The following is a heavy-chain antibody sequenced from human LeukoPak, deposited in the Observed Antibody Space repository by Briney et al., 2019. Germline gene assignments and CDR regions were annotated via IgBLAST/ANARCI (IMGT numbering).Heavy chain of an antibody. J-gene: IGHJ4*02. V-gene: IGHV3-23*01. D-gene: IGHD6-13*01. CDR1: GFTFSSYA. CDR2: ISGSGGST. Sequence: PGGSLRLSCAASGFTFSSYAMSWVRQAPGKGLEWVSAISGSGGSTYYADSVKGRFTISRDNSKNTAYLQLNSLRAEDTAVYYCAANPMQQLIWLAHYYFDCWGQGTLVTVSS. CDR3: AANPMQQLIWLAHYYFDC.